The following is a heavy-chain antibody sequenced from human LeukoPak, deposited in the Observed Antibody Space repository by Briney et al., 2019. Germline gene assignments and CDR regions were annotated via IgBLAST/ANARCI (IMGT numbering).Heavy chain of an antibody. CDR3: ARDYYDSSGYDDWFDP. V-gene: IGHV1-2*02. J-gene: IGHJ5*02. CDR1: GYTFTGYY. Sequence: GASVKVSCKASGYTFTGYYMHWVRQAPGQGLEWMGWINPNSGGTNYAQKFQGRVTMTRDTSISTAYMELSRLRSDDTAVYHCARDYYDSSGYDDWFDPWGQGTLVTVSS. CDR2: INPNSGGT. D-gene: IGHD3-22*01.